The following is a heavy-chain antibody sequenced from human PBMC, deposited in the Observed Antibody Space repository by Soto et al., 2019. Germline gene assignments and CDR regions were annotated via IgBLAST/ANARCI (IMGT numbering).Heavy chain of an antibody. V-gene: IGHV3-53*01. Sequence: DVQLVESGGGLIQPGESLRLSCAAFGFTISGKKYVAWVRQAPGKELEWVSALYDLDGSFYAASVKGRFTTSSDSSKTTVYIQMHDLRPEATAVYYCATWHEREHAYDVWGQGTTVTVYS. CDR1: GFTISGKKY. D-gene: IGHD1-1*01. J-gene: IGHJ3*01. CDR3: ATWHEREHAYDV. CDR2: LYDLDGS.